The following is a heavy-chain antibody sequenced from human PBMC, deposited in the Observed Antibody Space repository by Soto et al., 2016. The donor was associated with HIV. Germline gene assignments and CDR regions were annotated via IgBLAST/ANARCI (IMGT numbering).Heavy chain of an antibody. CDR3: TTYSSPQIVGAPNGDY. D-gene: IGHD1-26*01. J-gene: IGHJ4*02. V-gene: IGHV3-15*01. CDR1: GFTFSNAW. CDR2: IKRKTDGGTT. Sequence: EVQLMESGGGLVKPGGSLRLSCAASGFTFSNAWMSWVRQAPGKGLEWVGRIKRKTDGGTTDYAAPVKGRFTISRDDSKNTLYLQMNSLKTEDTAVYYCTTYSSPQIVGAPNGDYWGQGTLVTVSS.